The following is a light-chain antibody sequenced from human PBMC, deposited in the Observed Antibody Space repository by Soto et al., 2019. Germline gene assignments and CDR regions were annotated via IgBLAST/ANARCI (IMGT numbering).Light chain of an antibody. Sequence: DIKMTQSPSTLSASVGDRVTITCRASQSISSWLAWYQQKPGKAPSLLIYMASTLESGVPSRFSGSGSGTEFTLTITSLQPDDFATYYCQQYNVYSPTFGQGTKVDIK. CDR2: MAS. J-gene: IGKJ1*01. CDR3: QQYNVYSPT. CDR1: QSISSW. V-gene: IGKV1-5*03.